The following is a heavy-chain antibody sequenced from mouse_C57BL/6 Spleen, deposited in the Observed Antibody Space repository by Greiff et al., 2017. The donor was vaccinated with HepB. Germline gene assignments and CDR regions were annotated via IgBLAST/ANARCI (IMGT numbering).Heavy chain of an antibody. V-gene: IGHV1-39*01. D-gene: IGHD1-1*01. Sequence: VRLQQSGPELVKPGASVKISCKASGYSFTDYNMNWVKQSNGKSLEWIGVINPNYGTTSYNQKFKGKATLTVDQSSSTAYMQLNSLTSEDSAVYYCARNYYYGSSYPYYAMDYWGQGTSVTVSS. CDR1: GYSFTDYN. CDR3: ARNYYYGSSYPYYAMDY. CDR2: INPNYGTT. J-gene: IGHJ4*01.